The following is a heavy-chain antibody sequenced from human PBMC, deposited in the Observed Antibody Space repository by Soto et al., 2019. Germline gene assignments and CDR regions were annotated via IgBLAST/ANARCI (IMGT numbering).Heavy chain of an antibody. CDR1: GYTFTSYA. V-gene: IGHV1-3*01. Sequence: GASVKVSCKASGYTFTSYAMHWVRQAPGQRLEWMGWINAGNGNTKYSQKFQGRVTITRDTSASTAYMELSSLRSEDTAVYYCARVKGIVVVPAAPLDYWGRGTLVTVSS. CDR3: ARVKGIVVVPAAPLDY. J-gene: IGHJ4*02. D-gene: IGHD2-2*01. CDR2: INAGNGNT.